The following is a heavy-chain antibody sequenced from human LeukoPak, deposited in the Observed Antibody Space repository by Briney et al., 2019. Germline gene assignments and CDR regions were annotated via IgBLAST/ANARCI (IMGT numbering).Heavy chain of an antibody. D-gene: IGHD4-23*01. CDR3: ARGREVTRDFDY. V-gene: IGHV4-34*01. CDR1: GGSFSGYY. Sequence: SETLSLTCVVYGGSFSGYYRSWIRQPPGKGLEWIGDVNYSGSTNYNPSLESRVTISVDTSKSQFSLKLSSVTAADTSVYYCARGREVTRDFDYWGQGTLVSVSS. CDR2: VNYSGST. J-gene: IGHJ4*02.